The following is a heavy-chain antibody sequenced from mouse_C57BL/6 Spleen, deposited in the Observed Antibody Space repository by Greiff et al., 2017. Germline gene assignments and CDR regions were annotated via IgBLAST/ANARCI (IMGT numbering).Heavy chain of an antibody. V-gene: IGHV7-1*01. CDR1: GFTFSDFY. J-gene: IGHJ3*01. Sequence: EVKLVESGGCLVQSGRSLRLSCATSGFTFSDFYMEWVRQAPGKGLEWIAASRNKANDYTTEYSASVKGRFIVSRDTSQSILYLQMNALRAEDTAIYYCAKDERGRFAYWGQGTLVTVSA. CDR3: AKDERGRFAY. CDR2: SRNKANDYTT.